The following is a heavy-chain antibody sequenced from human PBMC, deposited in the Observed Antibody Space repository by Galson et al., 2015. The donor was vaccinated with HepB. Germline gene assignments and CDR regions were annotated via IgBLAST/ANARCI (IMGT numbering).Heavy chain of an antibody. CDR2: TYYRSRWYN. CDR3: SRQKGYSGSYYGLDV. V-gene: IGHV6-1*01. J-gene: IGHJ6*02. D-gene: IGHD6-6*01. CDR1: GDSVSSNSAA. Sequence: CAISGDSVSSNSAAWNWIRQSPSRGLEWLGRTYYRSRWYNEYAVSVQSRITINPDTSKNQFSLQLHSVTPEDTAVYYCSRQKGYSGSYYGLDVWGQGTTVTVSS.